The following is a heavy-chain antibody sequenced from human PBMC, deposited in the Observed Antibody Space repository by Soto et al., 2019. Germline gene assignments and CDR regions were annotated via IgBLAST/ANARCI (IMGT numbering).Heavy chain of an antibody. V-gene: IGHV3-23*01. CDR3: AKARDQQWVRLPFDY. CDR2: FSATSENT. Sequence: EVQLLESGGGLVQPGGSLRLSCVGSGFFFSSYTMTWVRQAPGKGLEWVSSFSATSENTYYADSVRGRLTISRDNSKNTLFLKMNSLTAEDTAMYYCAKARDQQWVRLPFDYWGQGILVIVSS. D-gene: IGHD6-19*01. CDR1: GFFFSSYT. J-gene: IGHJ4*02.